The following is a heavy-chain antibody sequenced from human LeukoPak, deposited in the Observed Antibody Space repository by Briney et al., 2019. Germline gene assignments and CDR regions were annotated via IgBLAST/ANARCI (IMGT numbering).Heavy chain of an antibody. V-gene: IGHV4-59*01. D-gene: IGHD2-21*02. CDR2: IYYSGST. CDR3: ARVLGGKRLPFDY. CDR1: GGSISSYY. J-gene: IGHJ4*02. Sequence: SETLSLTCTVSGGSISSYYWSWIRQPPGKGLEWIGYIYYSGSTNYNPSLKSRVTISVDTSKNQFSLKLSSVTAADTAVYYCARVLGGKRLPFDYWGQGTLVTVSS.